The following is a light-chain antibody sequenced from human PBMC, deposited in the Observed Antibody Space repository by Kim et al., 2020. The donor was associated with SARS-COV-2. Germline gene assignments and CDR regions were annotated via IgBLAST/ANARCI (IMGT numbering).Light chain of an antibody. J-gene: IGKJ2*01. CDR3: QKYNNCHPNP. V-gene: IGKV3-15*01. CDR2: GAS. CDR1: QSVNSN. Sequence: EIVMTQSPATLSVSRGDRATLSCSASQSVNSNLAWYQQKRGQAPRLLIYGASTRATGIPARFSGSGCGTEFTLTISSLQSEDFAVYYYQKYNNCHPNPFGQGTKLKI.